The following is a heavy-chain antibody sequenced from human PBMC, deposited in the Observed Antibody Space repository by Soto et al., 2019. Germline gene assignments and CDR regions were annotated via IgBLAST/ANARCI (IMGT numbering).Heavy chain of an antibody. D-gene: IGHD2-15*01. CDR2: IIPIFGTA. CDR3: ARDILPEMSNFAY. CDR1: GGTFSSYA. J-gene: IGHJ4*02. V-gene: IGHV1-69*06. Sequence: SVKVSCKASGGTFSSYAISWVRQAPGQGLEWMGGIIPIFGTANYAQKFQGRVTITADKSTRTAYMELSSLRSGDTAVYYCARDILPEMSNFAYRGQGTLVPVSS.